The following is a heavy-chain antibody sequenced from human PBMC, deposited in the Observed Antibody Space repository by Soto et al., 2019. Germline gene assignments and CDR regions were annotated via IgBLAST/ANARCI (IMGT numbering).Heavy chain of an antibody. D-gene: IGHD3-22*01. CDR1: GFTFSSYG. CDR2: ISYDGSNK. Sequence: PGGSLRLSCAASGFTFSSYGMHWVRQAPGKGLEWVAVISYDGSNKYYADSVKGRFTTSRDNSKNTLYLQMNSLRAEDTAVYYCAKAKNWAMIVVVSYFGYWSQGTLVTV. V-gene: IGHV3-30*18. J-gene: IGHJ4*02. CDR3: AKAKNWAMIVVVSYFGY.